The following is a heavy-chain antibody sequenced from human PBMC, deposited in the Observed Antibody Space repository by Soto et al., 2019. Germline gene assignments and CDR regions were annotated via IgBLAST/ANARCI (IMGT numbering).Heavy chain of an antibody. J-gene: IGHJ1*01. D-gene: IGHD1-7*01. V-gene: IGHV1-2*04. CDR3: AREETGTTNEYFHH. CDR1: GYHXSIYY. CDR2: INPKSGGT. Sequence: KFSFVASGYHXSIYYRDSVRQAPGQGLAWMGWINPKSGGTNYEQKFQGWVTMTRHTSISTAYMELSRVRSDATAMYYRAREETGTTNEYFHHWGQGTLGTVSS.